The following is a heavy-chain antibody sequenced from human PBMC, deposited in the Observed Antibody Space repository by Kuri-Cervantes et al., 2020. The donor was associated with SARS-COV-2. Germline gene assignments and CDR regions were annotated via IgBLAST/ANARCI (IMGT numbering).Heavy chain of an antibody. V-gene: IGHV3-20*04. CDR3: AIEIGYCSSTSCYKYFQH. CDR2: INWNGGST. CDR1: GFTFDDYG. J-gene: IGHJ1*01. Sequence: ETLSLTCAASGFTFDDYGMNWVRQAPGKGLEWVSGINWNGGSTYYADSVKGRFTISRDNAKNSLYLQMNSLRAEDTALYYCAIEIGYCSSTSCYKYFQHWGQGTLVTVSS. D-gene: IGHD2-2*02.